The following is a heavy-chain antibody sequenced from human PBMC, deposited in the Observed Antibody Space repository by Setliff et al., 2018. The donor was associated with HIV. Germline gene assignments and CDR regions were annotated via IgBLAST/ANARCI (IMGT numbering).Heavy chain of an antibody. D-gene: IGHD3-10*02. J-gene: IGHJ3*02. CDR2: IYTGDSGT. CDR1: GNSFDNHW. V-gene: IGHV5-51*01. Sequence: PGESLKISCRAFGNSFDNHWIAWVRQMPGKGPEWMGFIYTGDSGTKYSPAFQGRVTISADKSIKTTYLQWTSLQPSDTAMYYCARHQVAMSMLVVQDPGPFDNWGQGTRVT. CDR3: ARHQVAMSMLVVQDPGPFDN.